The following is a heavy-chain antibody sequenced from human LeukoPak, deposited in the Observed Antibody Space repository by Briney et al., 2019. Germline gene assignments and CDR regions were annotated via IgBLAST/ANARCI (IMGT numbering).Heavy chain of an antibody. D-gene: IGHD2-2*01. CDR1: GFTFSSYA. Sequence: PGGSLRLSCAASGFTFSSYAMSWVRQAPGKGLEWVPAISGSGGSTYYADSVKGRFTISRDNSKNTLYLQMNSLRAEDTAVYYCAKAGHCSSTSCYFAAFRYWGQGTLVTVSS. CDR3: AKAGHCSSTSCYFAAFRY. J-gene: IGHJ4*02. V-gene: IGHV3-23*01. CDR2: ISGSGGST.